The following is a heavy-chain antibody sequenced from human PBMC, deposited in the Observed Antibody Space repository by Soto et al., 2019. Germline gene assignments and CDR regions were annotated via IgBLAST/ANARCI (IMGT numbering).Heavy chain of an antibody. Sequence: ASVKVSCKTSGYSFTDYKLHWVRQAPGQGLEWMGWVDPNGGGSNSAQKFQGSVTMTWDTSITTAYLDLTRLTTNDTATYFCANWVDGGDFDRYDFWGQRSLVPGSS. D-gene: IGHD4-17*01. CDR1: GYSFTDYK. CDR3: ANWVDGGDFDRYDF. CDR2: VDPNGGGS. J-gene: IGHJ4*02. V-gene: IGHV1-2*04.